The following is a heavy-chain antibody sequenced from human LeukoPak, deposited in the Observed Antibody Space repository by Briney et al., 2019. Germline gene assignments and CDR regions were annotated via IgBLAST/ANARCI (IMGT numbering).Heavy chain of an antibody. V-gene: IGHV3-64*02. J-gene: IGHJ4*02. CDR2: ITAGGDQT. CDR3: VRDYSAAHAFDY. CDR1: GFSFSSEV. D-gene: IGHD1-26*01. Sequence: HPGGSLRLSCAASGFSFSSEVMHWVRQAPGKGPEYVSTITAGGDQTYDAESVKGRFTISRDNSKGTLYLQMGSLRVEDTAVYYCVRDYSAAHAFDYWGQGTLVTVSS.